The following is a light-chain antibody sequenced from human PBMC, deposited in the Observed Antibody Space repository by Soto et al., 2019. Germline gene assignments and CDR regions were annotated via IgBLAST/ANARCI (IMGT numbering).Light chain of an antibody. CDR1: STEPATYDL. CDR2: EVA. V-gene: IGLV2-23*02. Sequence: QSALTQPASVSGSPGQSITISCTGTSTEPATYDLVSWYQQHPGKAPQLIIYEVAKRPSGVSARFSGSQSGDTASLTISGLQAADEAYYYCCSRLFGGGTKLTVL. CDR3: CSRL. J-gene: IGLJ2*01.